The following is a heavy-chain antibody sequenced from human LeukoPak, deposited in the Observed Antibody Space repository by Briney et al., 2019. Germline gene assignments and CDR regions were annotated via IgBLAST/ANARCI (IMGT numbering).Heavy chain of an antibody. V-gene: IGHV5-51*01. J-gene: IGHJ3*02. Sequence: GESRKTSGKGSGYSFTSYLIGWVRQMPGKGLEWMGIIYPGYYDTRYSPSFQGQVTTSADKSISTAYLQWSSLKASDTAMYYCARQPTLYSDFWSGYDAFDIWGQGTMVTVSS. CDR1: GYSFTSYL. D-gene: IGHD3-3*01. CDR3: ARQPTLYSDFWSGYDAFDI. CDR2: IYPGYYDT.